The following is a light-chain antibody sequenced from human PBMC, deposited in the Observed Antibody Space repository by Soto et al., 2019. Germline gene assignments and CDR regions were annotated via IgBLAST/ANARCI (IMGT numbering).Light chain of an antibody. CDR1: QGISNY. V-gene: IGKV1-27*01. CDR2: AAS. J-gene: IGKJ4*01. CDR3: QKYTNVPA. Sequence: DIQMTQSPSSLSASVGDRVTITCRASQGISNYLAWYQHIPGKVPKLLISAASTLQSGVPSRFSGSVSVTDFTLTISSLQPEDVATYYCQKYTNVPAFGGGTKVEIK.